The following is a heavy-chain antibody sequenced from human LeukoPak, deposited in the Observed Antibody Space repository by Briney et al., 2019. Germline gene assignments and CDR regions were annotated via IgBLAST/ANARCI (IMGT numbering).Heavy chain of an antibody. CDR3: ARTPDGADY. D-gene: IGHD1-14*01. CDR1: GFTFSAYA. Sequence: GGSLRLSCAASGFTFSAYAMSWVRQAPGKGLEWVSTISNSGGNTYYADSVKGRFTISRDSSKNTLYLQMNSLSAEDTAVYYCARTPDGADYWGQGTLVTVSS. CDR2: ISNSGGNT. J-gene: IGHJ4*02. V-gene: IGHV3-23*01.